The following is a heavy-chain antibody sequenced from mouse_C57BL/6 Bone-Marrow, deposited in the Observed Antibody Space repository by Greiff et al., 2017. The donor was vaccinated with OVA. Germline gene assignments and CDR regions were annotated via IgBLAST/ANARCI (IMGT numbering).Heavy chain of an antibody. Sequence: EVQLQQSVAELVRPGASVKLSCTASGFNIKNTYMHWVKQRPEQGLEWIGRIDPANGNTKYAPKFQGKATITADTSSNTAYLQLSSLTSEDTAIYYCARAHYYGSSFSFYFDYWGQGTTLTVSS. V-gene: IGHV14-3*01. CDR2: IDPANGNT. D-gene: IGHD1-1*01. CDR3: ARAHYYGSSFSFYFDY. J-gene: IGHJ2*01. CDR1: GFNIKNTY.